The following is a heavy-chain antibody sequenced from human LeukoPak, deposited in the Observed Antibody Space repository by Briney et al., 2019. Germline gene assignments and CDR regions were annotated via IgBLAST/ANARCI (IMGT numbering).Heavy chain of an antibody. CDR1: GFTFSSYA. CDR3: AKDMYNWNHGRYFDY. V-gene: IGHV3-23*01. J-gene: IGHJ4*02. D-gene: IGHD1-14*01. Sequence: GGSLRLSCAASGFTFSSYAMSWVRQAPGKGLECVSTLSGSGDTTSYADSVKGRFTISRHNSKNTLYLQMNSLRVEDTALYYCAKDMYNWNHGRYFDYWGQGTLVTVSS. CDR2: LSGSGDTT.